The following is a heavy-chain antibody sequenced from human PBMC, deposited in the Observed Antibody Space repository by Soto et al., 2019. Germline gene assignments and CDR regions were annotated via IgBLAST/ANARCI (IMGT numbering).Heavy chain of an antibody. CDR2: INPYNGNT. Sequence: QVQLVQSGGEVKKPGASVKVSCKTSGYTFTNYGISWVRQAPGQGLEWMGWINPYNGNTNYAQNLQGRLTMTTDTSTTTAYMELRSLTYDDTALYYCTRTKHGDCFDTWGQGTLVTVSS. D-gene: IGHD3-10*01. V-gene: IGHV1-18*01. CDR1: GYTFTNYG. CDR3: TRTKHGDCFDT. J-gene: IGHJ5*02.